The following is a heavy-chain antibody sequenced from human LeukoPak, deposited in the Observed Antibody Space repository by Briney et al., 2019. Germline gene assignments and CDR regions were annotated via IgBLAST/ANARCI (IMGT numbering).Heavy chain of an antibody. CDR1: GFTFSSYW. D-gene: IGHD6-13*01. CDR3: ARGEEVTQHLIRPSRYYYMDV. V-gene: IGHV3-7*01. Sequence: PGGSLRLSCVGSGFTFSSYWMNWVRQAPGKGLEWVGNIKQDGSETYHVGSVRGRFTISRDNAKKSLYLQMNNLRAEDTAVYYCARGEEVTQHLIRPSRYYYMDVWGKGTTVTVSS. J-gene: IGHJ6*03. CDR2: IKQDGSET.